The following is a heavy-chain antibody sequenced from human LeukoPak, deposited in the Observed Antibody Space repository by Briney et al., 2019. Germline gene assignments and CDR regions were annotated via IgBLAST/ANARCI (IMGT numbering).Heavy chain of an antibody. J-gene: IGHJ4*02. Sequence: ASVKVSCKASGYTFTGYYMHWVRQAPGQGLEWMGWINPNSGGTNYAQKFQGRVTMTRDTSISTAYMELSRLRSDDTAVYYCARDRYSNYYGSGSRFDYWGQGTLVTVSS. CDR3: ARDRYSNYYGSGSRFDY. CDR1: GYTFTGYY. V-gene: IGHV1-2*02. D-gene: IGHD3-10*01. CDR2: INPNSGGT.